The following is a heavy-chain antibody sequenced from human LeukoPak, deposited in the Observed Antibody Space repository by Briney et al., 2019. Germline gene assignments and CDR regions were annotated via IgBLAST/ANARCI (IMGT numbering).Heavy chain of an antibody. D-gene: IGHD6-13*01. V-gene: IGHV3-23*01. CDR3: AKTPRTRIAGSFDY. CDR2: ISGSGGST. CDR1: GFTFSSYA. J-gene: IGHJ4*02. Sequence: GGSLRLSCAASGFTFSSYAMSWVRRAPGKGLEWVSAISGSGGSTYYADSVKGWFTISRDNSKNTLYLQMNSLRAEDTAVYYCAKTPRTRIAGSFDYWGQGTLVTVSS.